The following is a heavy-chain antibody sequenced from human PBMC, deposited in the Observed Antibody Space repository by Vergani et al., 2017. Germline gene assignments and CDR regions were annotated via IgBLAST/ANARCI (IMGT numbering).Heavy chain of an antibody. Sequence: EVQLVESGGGLVQPGGSLRLSCAASGFTVSSNYMSWVRKAPGKGLEWVSVIYSGGSTYYADSVRGRFTIASHNSKTTLYRQMNSLAAEDTAVYSCARAATITPYGMDVWGQGTTVTVSS. CDR3: ARAATITPYGMDV. CDR1: GFTVSSNY. D-gene: IGHD5-24*01. V-gene: IGHV3-53*04. J-gene: IGHJ6*02. CDR2: IYSGGST.